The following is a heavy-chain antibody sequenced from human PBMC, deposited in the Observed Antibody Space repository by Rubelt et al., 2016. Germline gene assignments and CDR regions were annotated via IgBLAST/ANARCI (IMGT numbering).Heavy chain of an antibody. CDR2: ITHSGST. V-gene: IGHV4-34*01. D-gene: IGHD3-16*01. CDR1: GGSFSGYY. J-gene: IGHJ4*02. Sequence: QVQLQQWGAGLLKPSETLSLTCAVYGGSFSGYYWSWIRQPPGKGLEWIGEITHSGSTNYNTSLKSRFTIAVDTSKSQFSLKLSSGTAADTTIYYCARGFGDFRTDFWGQGTLVTVSS. CDR3: ARGFGDFRTDF.